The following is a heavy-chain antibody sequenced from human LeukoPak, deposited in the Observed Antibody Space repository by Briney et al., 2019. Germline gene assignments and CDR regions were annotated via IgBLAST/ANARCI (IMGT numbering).Heavy chain of an antibody. Sequence: GGSLRLSCAASGFTFSTYAVNWVRQAPGKGLERVSTISGSGGSTYYADSVKGRFTISRDNSKNTLYLQMSSLRAEDTAVYYCAKDRGRYYDSSGYYWGYYFDSWGQGILVTVST. V-gene: IGHV3-23*01. CDR2: ISGSGGST. CDR1: GFTFSTYA. J-gene: IGHJ4*02. D-gene: IGHD3-22*01. CDR3: AKDRGRYYDSSGYYWGYYFDS.